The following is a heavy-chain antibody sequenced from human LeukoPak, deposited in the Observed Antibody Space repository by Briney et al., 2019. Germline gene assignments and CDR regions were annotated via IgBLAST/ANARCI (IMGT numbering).Heavy chain of an antibody. CDR1: GFTFSDYY. CDR2: ISSSGSTI. D-gene: IGHD2-8*01. Sequence: GGSLRLSCAASGFTFSDYYMSWIRQAPGKGLEWVSYISSSGSTIYYADSVKGRFTISRDNAKNSLYLQMNSLRAEDTAVYYCARGPLVRVLMVYATYYYYGMDVWGQGTTVTVSS. CDR3: ARGPLVRVLMVYATYYYYGMDV. V-gene: IGHV3-11*04. J-gene: IGHJ6*02.